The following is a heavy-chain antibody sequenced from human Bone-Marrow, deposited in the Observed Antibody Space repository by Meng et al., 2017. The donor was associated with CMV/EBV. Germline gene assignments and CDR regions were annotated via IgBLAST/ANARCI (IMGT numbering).Heavy chain of an antibody. D-gene: IGHD3-22*01. CDR3: ARADYYDTSGYHYLDY. CDR2: ISNSGSAK. CDR1: GFTFSSYE. V-gene: IGHV3-48*03. Sequence: GESLKISCAASGFTFSSYEMNWVRQAPGKGLEWVSYISNSGSAKYYADSLRGRFTISRDNAKNSLYLQMNSLRADDTAVYYCARADYYDTSGYHYLDYWGQGTLVTVSS. J-gene: IGHJ4*02.